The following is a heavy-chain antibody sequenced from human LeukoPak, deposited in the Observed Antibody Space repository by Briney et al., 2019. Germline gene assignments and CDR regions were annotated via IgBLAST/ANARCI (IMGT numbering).Heavy chain of an antibody. CDR3: AKSLMVRGVIIN. D-gene: IGHD3-10*01. CDR1: GFTFDDYA. CDR2: ISWNSGSI. V-gene: IGHV3-9*01. J-gene: IGHJ4*02. Sequence: GGSLRLSCAASGFTFDDYAMHWVRQAPGKGLEWVSGISWNSGSIGYADSVKGRFTISRDNAKNSLYLQMYSLRAEDTALYYCAKSLMVRGVIINWGQGTLVTVSS.